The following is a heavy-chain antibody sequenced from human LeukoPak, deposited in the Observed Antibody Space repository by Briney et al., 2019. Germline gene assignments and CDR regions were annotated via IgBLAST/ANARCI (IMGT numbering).Heavy chain of an antibody. J-gene: IGHJ4*02. CDR2: ISWNSGSI. Sequence: PGRSLRLSCAASGFTFDDYAMHWVRQAPGKGLEWVSGISWNSGSIGYADSVKGRFTISRDNAKNSLYLQMNSLRAEDTALYYCAKDIRYSSGNFDYWGQGTLVTVSS. CDR1: GFTFDDYA. V-gene: IGHV3-9*01. D-gene: IGHD6-19*01. CDR3: AKDIRYSSGNFDY.